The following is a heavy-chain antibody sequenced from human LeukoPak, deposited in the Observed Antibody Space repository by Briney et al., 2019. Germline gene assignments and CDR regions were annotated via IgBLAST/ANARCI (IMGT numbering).Heavy chain of an antibody. D-gene: IGHD4-17*01. CDR3: AKELRLY. CDR2: IWYDGSNK. CDR1: GFTFSSYG. V-gene: IGHV3-33*06. J-gene: IGHJ4*02. Sequence: GRSLRLSCTASGFTFSSYGMHWVRQAPGKGLEWVAVIWYDGSNKYYADSVRGRFTISRDNSKNTLYLQMNSLRAEDTAVYYCAKELRLYWGQGTLVTVSS.